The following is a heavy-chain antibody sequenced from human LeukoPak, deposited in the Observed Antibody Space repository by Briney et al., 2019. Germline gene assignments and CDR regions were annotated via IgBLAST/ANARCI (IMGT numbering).Heavy chain of an antibody. D-gene: IGHD1-26*01. V-gene: IGHV1-2*02. CDR3: ARVSVYRSDFDY. CDR1: GYTFTGYY. Sequence: ASVKVSCKASGYTFTGYYMHWVRQAPGQGLEWMGWINPNSGGTNYAQKFRGRVTMTRDTSISTAYMELSRLRSDDTAVYYCARVSVYRSDFDYWGQGTLVTVSS. J-gene: IGHJ4*02. CDR2: INPNSGGT.